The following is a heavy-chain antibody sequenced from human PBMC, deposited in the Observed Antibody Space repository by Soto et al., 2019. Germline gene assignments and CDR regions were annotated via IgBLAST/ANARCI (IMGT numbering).Heavy chain of an antibody. CDR3: ARVDSSIWYGVGY. CDR2: IWYDGSNK. CDR1: GFTFSSYG. D-gene: IGHD6-13*01. V-gene: IGHV3-33*01. Sequence: GGSLRLSSEAPGFTFSSYGMHWVRQAPGKGLEWVAVIWYDGSNKYYADSVKGRFTISRDNSKNTLYLQMNSLRAEDTAVYYCARVDSSIWYGVGYWGQGARVTVSS. J-gene: IGHJ4*02.